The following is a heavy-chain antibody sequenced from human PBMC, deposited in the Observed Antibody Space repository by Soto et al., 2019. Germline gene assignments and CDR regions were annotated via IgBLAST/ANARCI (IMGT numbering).Heavy chain of an antibody. Sequence: LSLTCTVSGGSISSYYWSWIRQPPGKGLEWIGYICYSGSTNDNPALKSRVTISADTSKNRFSLKLSSVTAADTAVYYVGRRYGGTLDYWGQGTLVTVSS. CDR3: GRRYGGTLDY. CDR1: GGSISSYY. J-gene: IGHJ4*02. V-gene: IGHV4-59*08. CDR2: ICYSGST. D-gene: IGHD4-17*01.